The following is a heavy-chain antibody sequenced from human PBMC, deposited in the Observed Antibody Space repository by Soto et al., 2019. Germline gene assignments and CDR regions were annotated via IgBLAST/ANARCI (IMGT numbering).Heavy chain of an antibody. Sequence: QVQLVQSGAEERKPGASVKVSCKASGYTFSTYAMHWVRQAPGQSLEWMGWFNGGNGNIKYAQKFEGRVTITTDTAASTANMELNMLRCEDTAVYYCARGNVRGGCLDYWCQGNLVSVSS. CDR2: FNGGNGNI. J-gene: IGHJ4*02. V-gene: IGHV1-3*05. CDR1: GYTFSTYA. D-gene: IGHD3-10*01. CDR3: ARGNVRGGCLDY.